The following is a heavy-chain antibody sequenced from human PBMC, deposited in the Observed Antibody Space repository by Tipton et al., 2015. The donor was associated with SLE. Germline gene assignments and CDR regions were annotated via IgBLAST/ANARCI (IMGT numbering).Heavy chain of an antibody. D-gene: IGHD3-10*01. V-gene: IGHV1-46*01. CDR1: GYTFTNYF. J-gene: IGHJ3*01. CDR2: INPSGGTI. Sequence: QSGPEVKKPGASVKVSCKTSGYTFTNYFIHWVRQAPGQGLEWVGMINPSGGTITYAQKFQGRVTVTRDTSTSTVYMDLSSLIPEDTAVYQCARGRRGRGFDVWGQGTMVTVS. CDR3: ARGRRGRGFDV.